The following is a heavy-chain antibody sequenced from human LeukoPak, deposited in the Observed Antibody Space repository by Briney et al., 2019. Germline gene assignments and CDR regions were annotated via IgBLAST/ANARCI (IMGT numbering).Heavy chain of an antibody. CDR1: GFTFSSYG. V-gene: IGHV3-30*19. J-gene: IGHJ4*02. Sequence: GSSLRLSCAASGFTFSSYGMHWVRQAPGKGLEWVALMSYDGSNKYYADSVKGRFTISRDNSKNTLYLQINSLRAEDTAVYYCAREGREWLSVGIDYWGRGTLVTVSS. CDR3: AREGREWLSVGIDY. CDR2: MSYDGSNK. D-gene: IGHD6-19*01.